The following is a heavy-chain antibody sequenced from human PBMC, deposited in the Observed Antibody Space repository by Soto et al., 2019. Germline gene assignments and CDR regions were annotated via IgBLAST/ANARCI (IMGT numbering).Heavy chain of an antibody. CDR1: GFTFSSYA. J-gene: IGHJ6*04. D-gene: IGHD1-26*01. V-gene: IGHV3-23*01. CDR2: ISGSGGST. CDR3: VRGTSASASTKMDV. Sequence: GGSLRLSREASGFTFSSYALNWVRPAPGKGLEWVSGISGSGGSTYYADSVKGRFTISRDNSRNTLFLQMNSLRAEDTAVYSCVRGTSASASTKMDVWGKGTALTVSA.